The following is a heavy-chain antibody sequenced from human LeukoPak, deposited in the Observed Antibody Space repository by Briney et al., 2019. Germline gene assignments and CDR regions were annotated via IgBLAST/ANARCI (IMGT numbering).Heavy chain of an antibody. Sequence: SVKVSCKASGGTFSSYAISWVRQAPGQGLEWMGGIIPIFGTANYAQKFQGRVTITADESTSTAYMELSSLRSEDTAVYYCATPPRGYSSAFDIWGQGTMVTVSS. D-gene: IGHD5-18*01. V-gene: IGHV1-69*01. CDR3: ATPPRGYSSAFDI. CDR1: GGTFSSYA. CDR2: IIPIFGTA. J-gene: IGHJ3*02.